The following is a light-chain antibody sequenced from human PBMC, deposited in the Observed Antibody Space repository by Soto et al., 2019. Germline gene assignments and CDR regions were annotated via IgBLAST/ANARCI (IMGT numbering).Light chain of an antibody. CDR1: QSVSSN. Sequence: EIVMTQSPATLSVSPGERVTLSCRASQSVSSNLAWYQQKPGQAPRLLIFDASTRATGIPARFSGSGSGTDLTLTISSLQSEDFAVYYCQQYNNWPPVTLGGGTKVEIK. CDR3: QQYNNWPPVT. J-gene: IGKJ4*01. V-gene: IGKV3-15*01. CDR2: DAS.